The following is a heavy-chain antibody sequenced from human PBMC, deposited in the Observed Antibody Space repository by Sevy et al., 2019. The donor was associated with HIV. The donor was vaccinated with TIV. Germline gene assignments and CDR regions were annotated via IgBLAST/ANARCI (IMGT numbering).Heavy chain of an antibody. J-gene: IGHJ6*03. D-gene: IGHD3-10*01. CDR3: ARRGWSVYSVRGFLGYYYYMDV. Sequence: SETLSLTCTVSGGSISSYYWSWIRQPPGKGLEWIGYIYYSGSTNYNPSLKSPVTISLDTSKNQFSLKLSSVTAADTAVYYCARRGWSVYSVRGFLGYYYYMDVWGKGTTVTVSS. V-gene: IGHV4-59*08. CDR1: GGSISSYY. CDR2: IYYSGST.